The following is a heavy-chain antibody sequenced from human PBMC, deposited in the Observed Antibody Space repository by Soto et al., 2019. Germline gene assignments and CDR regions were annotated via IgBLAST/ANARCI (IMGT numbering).Heavy chain of an antibody. CDR2: INHSGST. J-gene: IGHJ4*02. V-gene: IGHV4-34*01. Sequence: SETLALTWAVDGASCSGDYWTWIRQPPGTGLEWSGEINHSGSTNYNPSLKSRVTISVDTSKDQVSMELSSVTAADTAVYYCARDKITGVFDYWGQGTLVTVS. D-gene: IGHD2-8*02. CDR1: GASCSGDY. CDR3: ARDKITGVFDY.